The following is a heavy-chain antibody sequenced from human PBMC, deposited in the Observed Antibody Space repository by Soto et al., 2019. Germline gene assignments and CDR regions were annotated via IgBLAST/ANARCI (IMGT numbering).Heavy chain of an antibody. V-gene: IGHV3-30-3*01. CDR2: MSYDGNSK. CDR1: GFTFSSYS. CDR3: AIGRTVRDIDDFDL. D-gene: IGHD2-15*01. Sequence: QVQLVESGGGVVQPGRSLRLSCAASGFTFSSYSMHWVRQAPGKGLEWVAAMSYDGNSKYVADSVKGRFTISRDNSKNTLSLRRNSRGVEDSALYYCAIGRTVRDIDDFDLWVLGTLVTVSS. J-gene: IGHJ4*02.